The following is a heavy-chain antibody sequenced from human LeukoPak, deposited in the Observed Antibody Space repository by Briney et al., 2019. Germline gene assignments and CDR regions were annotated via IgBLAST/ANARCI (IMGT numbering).Heavy chain of an antibody. CDR2: INHSGST. J-gene: IGHJ6*02. CDR1: GGSFSGYY. Sequence: PETLSLTCAVYGGSFSGYYWSWIRQPPGKGLEWIGEINHSGSTNYNPSLKSRVTISVDTSKNQFSLKLSSVTAADTAVYYCARGHYYYYGMDVWGQGTTVTVSS. V-gene: IGHV4-34*01. CDR3: ARGHYYYYGMDV.